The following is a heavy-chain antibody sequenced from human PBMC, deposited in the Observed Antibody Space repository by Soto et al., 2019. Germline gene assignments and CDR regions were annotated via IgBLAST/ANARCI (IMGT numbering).Heavy chain of an antibody. CDR3: ATDHYYGSGSPHFDY. J-gene: IGHJ4*02. CDR1: GGTFSSYT. CDR2: IIPILGIA. D-gene: IGHD3-10*01. Sequence: QVQLVQSGAAVKKPGSSVKVSCKASGGTFSSYTISWVRQAPGQGLEWMGRIIPILGIANYAQKFQGRVTITADKSTSTAYMELSSLRSEDTAVYYCATDHYYGSGSPHFDYWGQGTLVTVSS. V-gene: IGHV1-69*08.